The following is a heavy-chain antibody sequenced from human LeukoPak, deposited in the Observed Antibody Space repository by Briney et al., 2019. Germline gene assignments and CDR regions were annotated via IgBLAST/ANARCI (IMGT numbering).Heavy chain of an antibody. J-gene: IGHJ6*03. CDR3: ARGVTARGFYYYMDV. D-gene: IGHD2-21*02. CDR1: GYTFTTYG. V-gene: IGHV1-18*01. Sequence: GASVKVSCKASGYTFTTYGISWVRQAPGQGLEWMGWSSPYNGNTNYAQKLRGRVTMTTDTSTSTAYMELRSLRSDDTAVYYCARGVTARGFYYYMDVWGKGTTVTISS. CDR2: SSPYNGNT.